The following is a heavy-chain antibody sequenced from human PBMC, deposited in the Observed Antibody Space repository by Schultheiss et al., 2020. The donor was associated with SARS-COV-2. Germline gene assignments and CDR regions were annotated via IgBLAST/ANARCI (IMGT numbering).Heavy chain of an antibody. Sequence: ASVKVSCKASAYTFTGYYMHWVRQAPGQGLEWMGWINPNSGGTNYAQKFQGRVTMTRDTSISTAYMELSRLRSDDTAVYYCAREGYCSSTSCYTVYNWFDPWGQGTLVTVSS. V-gene: IGHV1-2*02. CDR1: AYTFTGYY. J-gene: IGHJ5*02. D-gene: IGHD2-2*02. CDR3: AREGYCSSTSCYTVYNWFDP. CDR2: INPNSGGT.